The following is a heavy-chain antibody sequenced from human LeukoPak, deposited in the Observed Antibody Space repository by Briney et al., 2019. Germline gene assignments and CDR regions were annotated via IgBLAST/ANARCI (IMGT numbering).Heavy chain of an antibody. V-gene: IGHV1-69*01. D-gene: IGHD2-15*01. J-gene: IGHJ4*02. CDR2: IIPIFGTA. CDR1: GGTFSSYA. Sequence: SVNVSCKASGGTFSSYAISWVRQAPGQGLEWMGGIIPIFGTANYAQKFQGRVTITADESTSTAYMELSSLRSEDTAVYYCASVYCSGGSCYENWGQGTLVTVSS. CDR3: ASVYCSGGSCYEN.